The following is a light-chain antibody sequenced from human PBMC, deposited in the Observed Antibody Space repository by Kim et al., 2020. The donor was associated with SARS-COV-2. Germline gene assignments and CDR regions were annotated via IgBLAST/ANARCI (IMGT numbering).Light chain of an antibody. Sequence: NFMLTQPHSVSESPGKTVIISCTGSSGSIASNYVQWYQQRPGSAPTTVIFEDNQRPPGVPDRFSGSIDSSSNSASLSISGLKTEDEADYYCQSYDTSSVVFGGGTQLTVL. V-gene: IGLV6-57*02. CDR3: QSYDTSSVV. CDR2: EDN. CDR1: SGSIASNY. J-gene: IGLJ2*01.